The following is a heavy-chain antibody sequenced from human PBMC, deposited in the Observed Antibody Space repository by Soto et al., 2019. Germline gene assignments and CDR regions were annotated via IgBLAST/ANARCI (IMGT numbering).Heavy chain of an antibody. D-gene: IGHD6-13*01. V-gene: IGHV4-34*01. CDR1: GGSFSGYY. CDR3: ARGLSEQQLAPYYYYGMDV. CDR2: INHSGST. Sequence: SETLSLTCAVYGGSFSGYYWSWIRQPPGKGMEWIGEINHSGSTNYNPSLKSRVTISVDTSKNQFSLKLSSVTAADTAVYFCARGLSEQQLAPYYYYGMDVWGQGTTVTSP. J-gene: IGHJ6*02.